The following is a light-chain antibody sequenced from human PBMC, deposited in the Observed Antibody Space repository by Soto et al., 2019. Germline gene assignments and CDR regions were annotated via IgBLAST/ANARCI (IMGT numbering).Light chain of an antibody. V-gene: IGKV1-5*03. CDR3: QQYSSSRT. Sequence: IPVTHGASVLSASLADRVTITFRASQSTSSYLAWYQQKPGKAPRLLIYHASSLEAGVPARFSGSGSETEFTLTITSLEPEDFAVYYCQQYSSSRTFGQGTKVDIK. CDR1: QSTSSY. CDR2: HAS. J-gene: IGKJ1*01.